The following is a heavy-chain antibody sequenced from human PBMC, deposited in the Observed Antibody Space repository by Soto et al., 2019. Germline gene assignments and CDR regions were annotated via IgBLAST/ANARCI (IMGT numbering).Heavy chain of an antibody. J-gene: IGHJ4*02. CDR2: IIPIFGTA. D-gene: IGHD2-2*01. CDR3: ARALWIGYCSSTSCHPFDY. V-gene: IGHV1-69*01. Sequence: QVQLVQSGAEVKKPGSSVKVSCKASGGTFSSYAISWVRQAPGQGLEWMGGIIPIFGTANYAQKFQGRVTITADESTSTAYMELSSLRSEDTAEYYCARALWIGYCSSTSCHPFDYWGQGTLVTVSS. CDR1: GGTFSSYA.